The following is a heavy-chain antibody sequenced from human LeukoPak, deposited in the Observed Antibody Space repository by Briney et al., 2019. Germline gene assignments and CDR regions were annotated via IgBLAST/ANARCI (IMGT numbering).Heavy chain of an antibody. V-gene: IGHV3-33*01. J-gene: IGHJ6*02. CDR1: GFTLRSYG. CDR3: ARSPSSSSWPYYYYYYGMDV. D-gene: IGHD6-13*01. CDR2: IWYDGSNK. Sequence: PGRSLRLSCAASGFTLRSYGMHWVRQAPGKGLEWVAVIWYDGSNKYYADPVKGRFTISRDNSKNTLYLQMNSLRAEDTAVYCCARSPSSSSWPYYYYYYGMDVWGQGTTVTVSS.